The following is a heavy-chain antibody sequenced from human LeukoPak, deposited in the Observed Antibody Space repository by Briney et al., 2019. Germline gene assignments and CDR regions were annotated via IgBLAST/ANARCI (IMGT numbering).Heavy chain of an antibody. J-gene: IGHJ4*02. V-gene: IGHV1-2*02. CDR1: GYTFIGYY. CDR2: VNPNSGGT. D-gene: IGHD4-17*01. CDR3: ARDFSTYGDYLGY. Sequence: GASVKVSCKASGYTFIGYYMHWVRQAPGQGLEWMGWVNPNSGGTNYAQKFQGRVTMTRDTSISTAYMELSRLRSDDTDVYYCARDFSTYGDYLGYWGQGTLVTVSS.